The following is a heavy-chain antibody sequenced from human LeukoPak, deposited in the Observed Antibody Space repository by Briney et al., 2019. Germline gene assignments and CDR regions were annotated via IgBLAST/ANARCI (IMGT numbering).Heavy chain of an antibody. CDR3: AKLPSMYCGGDCYTEYFQH. Sequence: PGRSLILSCAASGFTFSSYGMHSVRQAPGKGLEWEAVISYDGSNKYYADSVKGRFTISRDNSKNTLYLQMNSLRAEDTAVYYCAKLPSMYCGGDCYTEYFQHWGQGTLVTVSS. D-gene: IGHD2-21*02. CDR2: ISYDGSNK. CDR1: GFTFSSYG. J-gene: IGHJ1*01. V-gene: IGHV3-30*18.